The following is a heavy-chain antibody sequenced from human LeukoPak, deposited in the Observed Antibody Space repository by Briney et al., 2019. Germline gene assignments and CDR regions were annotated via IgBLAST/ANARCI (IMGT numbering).Heavy chain of an antibody. V-gene: IGHV1-2*04. D-gene: IGHD5-18*01. CDR2: INPNSGGT. CDR3: ALLRGYSYGYDY. Sequence: ASVKVSCKASGYTLTGYYMHWVRQAPGQGLEWMGWINPNSGGTNYAQKFQGWVTMTRDTSISTAYMELSRLRSDDTAVYYCALLRGYSYGYDYWGQGTLVTVSS. CDR1: GYTLTGYY. J-gene: IGHJ4*02.